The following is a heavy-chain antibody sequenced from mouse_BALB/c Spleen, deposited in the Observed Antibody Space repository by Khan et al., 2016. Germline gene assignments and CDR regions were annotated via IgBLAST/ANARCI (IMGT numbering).Heavy chain of an antibody. V-gene: IGHV5-4*02. Sequence: EVELVESGGGLVKPGGSLKLSCAASGFTFSDYYMYWVRQTPEKRLEWVATISDGGRYTYYPDSVKGRFTISRDNAKNNLYLQMSSLKSEDTAMYYCARTYGNYGYFDVWGAGTTVTVSS. CDR2: ISDGGRYT. CDR1: GFTFSDYY. D-gene: IGHD2-1*01. CDR3: ARTYGNYGYFDV. J-gene: IGHJ1*01.